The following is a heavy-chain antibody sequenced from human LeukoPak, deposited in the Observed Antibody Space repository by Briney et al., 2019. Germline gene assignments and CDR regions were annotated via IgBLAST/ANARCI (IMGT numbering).Heavy chain of an antibody. Sequence: SEPLSLTCAVYGESFSDYYWSWLRQPPGKGLEWIGETSHSGSTNYNPSLKSRVTISVDTSKKQFSLRLTSVTASDTAVYYCAREGIIVAGGTWDYWGQGTLVTVSS. D-gene: IGHD6-13*01. CDR1: GESFSDYY. CDR3: AREGIIVAGGTWDY. CDR2: TSHSGST. V-gene: IGHV4-34*01. J-gene: IGHJ4*02.